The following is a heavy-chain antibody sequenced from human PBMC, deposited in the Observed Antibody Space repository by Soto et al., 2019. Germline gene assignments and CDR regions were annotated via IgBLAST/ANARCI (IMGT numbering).Heavy chain of an antibody. CDR1: GVTFSSYS. V-gene: IGHV3-23*01. CDR3: AKRKALTSDAFDI. Sequence: LRLSWAASGVTFSSYSMSWGRQAPWKGLEWVSAISGSGGSTYYADSVKGRFTISRDNSKNTLYLQMNSLRAEDTAVYYCAKRKALTSDAFDIWGQGTMVTVSS. CDR2: ISGSGGST. J-gene: IGHJ3*02.